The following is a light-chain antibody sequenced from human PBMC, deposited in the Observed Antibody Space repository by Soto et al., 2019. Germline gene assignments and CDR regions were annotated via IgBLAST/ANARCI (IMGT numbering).Light chain of an antibody. CDR1: SSNIGSNT. CDR3: AAWDDSLNGDV. V-gene: IGLV1-44*01. Sequence: QSVLTQPPSASGTPGQRVAISCSGSSSNIGSNTVNWYQQLPRTAPTLLIYSNNQRPSGVPDRFSGSKSGTSPSLAISGPQSEDEADYYCAAWDDSLNGDVFGTGTKGTVL. J-gene: IGLJ1*01. CDR2: SNN.